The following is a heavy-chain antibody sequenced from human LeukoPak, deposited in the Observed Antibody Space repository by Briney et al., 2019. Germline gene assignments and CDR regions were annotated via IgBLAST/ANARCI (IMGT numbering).Heavy chain of an antibody. Sequence: GGSLRLSCAASGFTFTSYSMNWVRQAPGKGLEWVSSISCSGSHRYYAYSVEGRYTISRDNAKNSLYLQMNSLRAEDTAVCSCARGSPPVGRRGEEYYFDDWGQGTLVSVSS. CDR1: GFTFTSYS. J-gene: IGHJ4*02. V-gene: IGHV3-21*01. CDR2: ISCSGSHR. CDR3: ARGSPPVGRRGEEYYFDD. D-gene: IGHD1-26*01.